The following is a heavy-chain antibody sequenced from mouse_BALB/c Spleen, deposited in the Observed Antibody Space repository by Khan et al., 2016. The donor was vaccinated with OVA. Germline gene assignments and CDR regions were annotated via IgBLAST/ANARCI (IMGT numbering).Heavy chain of an antibody. CDR2: INTYTGEP. CDR1: GYTFTNYG. D-gene: IGHD1-1*01. CDR3: AGPSYVSYALDY. Sequence: QIQLVQSGPELKKPGETVKISCKASGYTFTNYGMNWVKQSPGKALKWMGWINTYTGEPTYADDFKGRFAFSLETSATTAYLQINNLKNEDTAKYFCAGPSYVSYALDYWGQGTSVTVSS. V-gene: IGHV9-3-1*01. J-gene: IGHJ4*01.